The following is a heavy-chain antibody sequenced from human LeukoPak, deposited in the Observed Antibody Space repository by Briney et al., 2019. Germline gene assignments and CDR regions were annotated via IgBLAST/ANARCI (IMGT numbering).Heavy chain of an antibody. CDR1: GFSFSTYS. J-gene: IGHJ6*02. CDR3: ARDLLSEAYYGSGSHGYYYYYGMDV. Sequence: GGSLRLSCAASGFSFSTYSMNWVRQAPGKGLEWVSYIVGSSSTIYYADSVKGRFTISRDNAKNSLYLQMDSLRAEDTAVYYCARDLLSEAYYGSGSHGYYYYYGMDVWGQGTTVTVSS. CDR2: IVGSSSTI. D-gene: IGHD3-10*01. V-gene: IGHV3-48*04.